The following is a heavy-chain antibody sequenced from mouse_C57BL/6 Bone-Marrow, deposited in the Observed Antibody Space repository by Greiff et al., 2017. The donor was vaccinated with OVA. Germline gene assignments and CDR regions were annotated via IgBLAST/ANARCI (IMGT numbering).Heavy chain of an antibody. V-gene: IGHV1-55*01. CDR2: IYPGSGST. CDR3: ASPRGGYFDV. Sequence: QVQLQQSGAELVKPGASVKMSCKASGYTFTSYWITWVKQRPGQGLEWIGDIYPGSGSTNYNEKFKSKATLTVDTSSSTAYMQLSSLTSEDSAVYYCASPRGGYFDVWGTGTTVTVSS. J-gene: IGHJ1*03. CDR1: GYTFTSYW.